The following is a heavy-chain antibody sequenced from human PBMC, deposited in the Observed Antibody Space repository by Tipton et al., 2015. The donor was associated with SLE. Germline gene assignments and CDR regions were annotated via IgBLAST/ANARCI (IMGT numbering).Heavy chain of an antibody. J-gene: IGHJ4*02. CDR2: IYHSGNT. CDR3: VTGGDQAKTGY. D-gene: IGHD2-21*01. CDR1: GYSISSGYY. Sequence: TLSLTCAVSGYSISSGYYWGWIRQPPGKGLEWIGSIYHSGNTYYNPSLKSRVTISVDTSKSQFSLKLTSVTAADTGVYYCVTGGDQAKTGYWGQGTLVTVSS. V-gene: IGHV4-38-2*01.